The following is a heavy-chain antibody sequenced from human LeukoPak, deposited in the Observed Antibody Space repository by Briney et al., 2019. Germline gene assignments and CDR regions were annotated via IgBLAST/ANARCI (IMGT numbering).Heavy chain of an antibody. V-gene: IGHV1-69*02. J-gene: IGHJ5*02. CDR3: ARGHHRYCSSTSCPNWFDP. CDR2: IIPILGIA. CDR1: GGTFSSYT. D-gene: IGHD2-2*01. Sequence: SVKVSCKASGGTFSSYTISWVRQAPGQGLEWMGRIIPILGIANYAQEFQGRVTITADKSTSTAYMELSSLRSEDTAVYYCARGHHRYCSSTSCPNWFDPWGQGTLVTVSS.